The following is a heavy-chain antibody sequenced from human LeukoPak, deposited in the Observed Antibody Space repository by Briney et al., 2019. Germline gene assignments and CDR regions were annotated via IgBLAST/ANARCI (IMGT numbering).Heavy chain of an antibody. J-gene: IGHJ4*02. Sequence: ASVKVSCKASGGTFSSYAISWVRQAPGQGLEWMAWISAYNGKTNYAQKLRGRVTMTTDTSTSTAYMKLRSLRSDDTAIYYCARDRNPYYDGSGYGYCWGQGTLVTVSS. V-gene: IGHV1-18*01. CDR1: GGTFSSYA. CDR2: ISAYNGKT. CDR3: ARDRNPYYDGSGYGYC. D-gene: IGHD3-22*01.